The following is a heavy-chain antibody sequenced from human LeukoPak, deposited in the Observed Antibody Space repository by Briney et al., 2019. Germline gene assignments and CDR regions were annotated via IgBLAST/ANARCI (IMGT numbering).Heavy chain of an antibody. D-gene: IGHD3-3*01. CDR3: AREPHTYYDFWSGYYKGPIHWGAPFDY. J-gene: IGHJ4*02. Sequence: ASETLSLTCTVSGGSISSGDYYWSWIRQPPGKGLEWIGYIYYSGSTYYNPSLKSRVTISVDTSKNQFSLKLSSVTAADTAVYYCAREPHTYYDFWSGYYKGPIHWGAPFDYWGQGTLVTVSS. CDR1: GGSISSGDYY. V-gene: IGHV4-30-4*08. CDR2: IYYSGST.